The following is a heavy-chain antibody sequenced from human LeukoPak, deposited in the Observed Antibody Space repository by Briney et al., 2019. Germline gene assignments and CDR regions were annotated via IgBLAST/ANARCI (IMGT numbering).Heavy chain of an antibody. Sequence: PGRSLRLSCAASGFTFDDYAMHWVRQAPGKGLEWVSGISWNSGSIGYADSVKGRFTISRDNAKNSLYLQMNSLRAEDTAVYYCARDEGSYGSGSYYTHWGQGTLVTVSS. J-gene: IGHJ4*02. CDR1: GFTFDDYA. D-gene: IGHD3-10*01. CDR2: ISWNSGSI. V-gene: IGHV3-9*01. CDR3: ARDEGSYGSGSYYTH.